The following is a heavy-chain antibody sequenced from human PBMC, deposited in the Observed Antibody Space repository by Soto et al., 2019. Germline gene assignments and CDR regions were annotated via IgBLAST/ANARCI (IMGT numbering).Heavy chain of an antibody. J-gene: IGHJ4*02. CDR2: ISGSGGST. D-gene: IGHD3-10*01. V-gene: IGHV3-23*01. CDR1: GFTFSSYA. CDR3: AKVVTMVRGVTDLDY. Sequence: PGGSLRLSCAASGFTFSSYAMSWVRQAPGKGLEWVSAISGSGGSTYYADSVKGRFTISRDNSKNTLYLQMNSLRAEDTAVYYCAKVVTMVRGVTDLDYWGQGTLVTVSS.